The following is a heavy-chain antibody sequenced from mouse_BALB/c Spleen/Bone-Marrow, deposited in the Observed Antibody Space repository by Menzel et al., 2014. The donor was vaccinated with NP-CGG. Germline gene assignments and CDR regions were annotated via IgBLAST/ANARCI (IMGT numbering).Heavy chain of an antibody. Sequence: QMMQSGAEFVRPGASVKLSCTASGFNIKDYYMHWVKQRPEQGLEWIGWIDPENGDTEYAPKFQGKATMTADTSSNTAYLQLSSLTSEDTAVYYCSLYDYDEKSAYWGQGTLVTVSA. D-gene: IGHD2-4*01. V-gene: IGHV14-4*02. CDR3: SLYDYDEKSAY. CDR1: GFNIKDYY. J-gene: IGHJ3*01. CDR2: IDPENGDT.